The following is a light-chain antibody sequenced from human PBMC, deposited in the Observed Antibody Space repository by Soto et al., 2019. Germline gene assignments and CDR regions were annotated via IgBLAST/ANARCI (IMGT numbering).Light chain of an antibody. V-gene: IGLV2-11*01. CDR1: SSDVGGYDF. CDR2: DVN. Sequence: QSALTQPRSVSGSPGQSVTISCTGTSSDVGGYDFVSWYQQHPGKAPKLMIHDVNRRPSGVPDRFSGSKSGNTASLTISGLQPEDEADYYCCSYAASLNYVFGSGTKLTFL. CDR3: CSYAASLNYV. J-gene: IGLJ1*01.